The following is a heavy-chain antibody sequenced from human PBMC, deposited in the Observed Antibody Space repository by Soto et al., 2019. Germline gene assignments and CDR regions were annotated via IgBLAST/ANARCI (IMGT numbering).Heavy chain of an antibody. CDR2: INPNSGNI. CDR3: AKDRRAEWESYYYYAMDV. D-gene: IGHD1-26*01. V-gene: IGHV1-8*01. J-gene: IGHJ6*02. CDR1: GDTFTTYD. Sequence: QVQLVQSGAEVRKPGASVKVSCKASGDTFTTYDINWVRQATGHGLEWMGWINPNSGNIGYAQRFQGRVTMTRDTAIRTAYMEVSSLRSDDTAVYYCAKDRRAEWESYYYYAMDVWGQGTTVTVSS.